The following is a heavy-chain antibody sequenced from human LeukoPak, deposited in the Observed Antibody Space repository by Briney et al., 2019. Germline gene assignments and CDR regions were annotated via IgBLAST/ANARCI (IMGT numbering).Heavy chain of an antibody. CDR2: IYDSGST. Sequence: SETLSLTCTVSGGSIRSSYYYWGWIRQPPGKGLEWIGSIYDSGSTYYNPSLKSRVTISVDTSKNQFSLKLSSVTAADTAVYYCARGVTGYYWGQGTLVTVSS. D-gene: IGHD3-10*01. V-gene: IGHV4-39*01. CDR3: ARGVTGYY. J-gene: IGHJ4*02. CDR1: GGSIRSSYYY.